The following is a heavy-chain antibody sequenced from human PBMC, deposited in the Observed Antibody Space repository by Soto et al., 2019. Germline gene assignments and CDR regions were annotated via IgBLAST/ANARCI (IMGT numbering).Heavy chain of an antibody. CDR3: ARDSGGYAFDI. J-gene: IGHJ3*02. CDR1: GFSFSRYA. CDR2: ISSSGGTT. V-gene: IGHV3-64*01. Sequence: GGSLRLSCAASGFSFSRYAMHWVRQAPGKGLEYVSAISSSGGTTYYANSVKGRFTISRDNSKNTLYLQMGSLRTEDMAVYYCARDSGGYAFDIWGQGTMVTVS. D-gene: IGHD3-10*01.